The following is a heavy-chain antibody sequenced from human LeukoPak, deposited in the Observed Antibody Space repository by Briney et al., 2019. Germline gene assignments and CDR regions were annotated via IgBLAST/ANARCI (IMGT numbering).Heavy chain of an antibody. V-gene: IGHV3-7*04. D-gene: IGHD5-24*01. J-gene: IGHJ4*02. CDR3: TRVGYIDEGIDY. CDR2: IKQDGSKK. CDR1: GFPFSSYW. Sequence: GGSLRLSCVASGFPFSSYWMTWVRQAPGKGLEWVANIKQDGSKKSYVDSVKARFTISRDNAKNSLYLQMNSLRAEDTAIYYCTRVGYIDEGIDYWGQGTLVTVSS.